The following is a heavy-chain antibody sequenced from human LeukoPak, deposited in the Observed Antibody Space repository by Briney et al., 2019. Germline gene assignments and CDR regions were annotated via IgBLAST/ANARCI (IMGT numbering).Heavy chain of an antibody. D-gene: IGHD3-16*02. CDR3: ARHIGGGIEDMDV. V-gene: IGHV4-59*08. Sequence: PSETLSLTCTVSGGSIGTYYWSWIRQSPGKGLEWIGYIYVTGSTRYNPSLQSRVTISVDTSRHQFFLKMSSVTAADTAVYYCARHIGGGIEDMDVWGKGTKVTVSS. CDR2: IYVTGST. J-gene: IGHJ6*03. CDR1: GGSIGTYY.